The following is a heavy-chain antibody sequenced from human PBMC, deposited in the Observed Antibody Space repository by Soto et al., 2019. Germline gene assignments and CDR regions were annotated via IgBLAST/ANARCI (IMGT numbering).Heavy chain of an antibody. CDR3: ARVRARFLEWLGSEG. Sequence: QVQLVQSGAEVKKPGSSVKVSCKASGGTFSSYAISWVRQAPGKGLEWVGGIIPIFGTANYAQKFQGRVTITADASTSTAYMELSRLRSEGTAVYYCARVRARFLEWLGSEGWGQGTLVTVSS. D-gene: IGHD3-3*01. V-gene: IGHV1-69*12. CDR1: GGTFSSYA. CDR2: IIPIFGTA. J-gene: IGHJ4*02.